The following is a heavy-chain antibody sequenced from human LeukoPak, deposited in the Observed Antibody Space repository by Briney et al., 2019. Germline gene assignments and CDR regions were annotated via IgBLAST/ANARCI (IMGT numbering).Heavy chain of an antibody. Sequence: SETLSLTCSVSGGSMNSYYWSWIRQSPGKGLEWIGYIYYSGSTNYNPSLKSRVTISVDTSKNQFSLKLSSVTAADTAVYYCARHVWLQPFDYWGQGTLATVSS. D-gene: IGHD3-9*01. CDR2: IYYSGST. CDR1: GGSMNSYY. CDR3: ARHVWLQPFDY. J-gene: IGHJ4*02. V-gene: IGHV4-59*08.